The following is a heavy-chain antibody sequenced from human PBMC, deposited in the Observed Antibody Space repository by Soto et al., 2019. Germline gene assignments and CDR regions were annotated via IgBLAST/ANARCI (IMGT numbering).Heavy chain of an antibody. D-gene: IGHD2-15*01. J-gene: IGHJ4*02. Sequence: PGGSPRLSCSASGFIFSTYDMHWVRQAPGKGLEYVSGIRNNGGSTYYADSVKGRFAISRDNSKNTLYLQMSGLRVEDTALYYCVKDLGYCNDGSCYAFDSWGQGTMVTVSS. CDR1: GFIFSTYD. CDR3: VKDLGYCNDGSCYAFDS. V-gene: IGHV3-64D*08. CDR2: IRNNGGST.